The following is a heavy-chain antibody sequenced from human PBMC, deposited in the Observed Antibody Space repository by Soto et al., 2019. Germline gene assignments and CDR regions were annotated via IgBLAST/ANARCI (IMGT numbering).Heavy chain of an antibody. CDR3: ARGSPVLRFLEWLLIGAFDI. D-gene: IGHD3-3*01. Sequence: ASVRVSCKASGYTFTSYGISWVRQAPGQGLEWMGWISAYNGNTNYAQKLQGRVTMTTDTSTSTAYMELRSLRSDDTAVYYCARGSPVLRFLEWLLIGAFDIWGQGTMVTVSS. CDR2: ISAYNGNT. CDR1: GYTFTSYG. J-gene: IGHJ3*02. V-gene: IGHV1-18*01.